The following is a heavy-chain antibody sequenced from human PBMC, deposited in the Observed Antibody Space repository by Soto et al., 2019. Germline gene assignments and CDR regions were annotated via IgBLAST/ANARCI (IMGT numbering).Heavy chain of an antibody. CDR2: IIPIFGTA. CDR3: ASSGEIQTFDY. Sequence: RASVKVSCKASGGTFSSYAISWVRQAPGQGLEWMGGIIPIFGTANYAQKFQGRVTITADESTSTAYMELSSLRSEDTAVYYCASSGEIQTFDYWGQGTLGTVSS. J-gene: IGHJ4*02. V-gene: IGHV1-69*13. CDR1: GGTFSSYA. D-gene: IGHD3-16*01.